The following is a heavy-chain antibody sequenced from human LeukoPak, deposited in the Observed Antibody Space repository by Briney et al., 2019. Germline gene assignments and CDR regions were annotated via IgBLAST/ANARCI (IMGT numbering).Heavy chain of an antibody. D-gene: IGHD6-19*01. CDR1: GFTFSSYS. J-gene: IGHJ4*02. Sequence: GGSLRLSCAASGFTFSSYSMNWVRQAPGKGLEWVSSISSTSSYIYYTDSMKGRFTISRDNVKNSLYLQMSSLRAEDTAVYYCARESNSGWDPDYWGQGTLVTVSS. CDR2: ISSTSSYI. V-gene: IGHV3-21*01. CDR3: ARESNSGWDPDY.